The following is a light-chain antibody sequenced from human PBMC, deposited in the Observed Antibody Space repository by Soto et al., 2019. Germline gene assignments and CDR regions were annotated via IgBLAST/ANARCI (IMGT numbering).Light chain of an antibody. CDR2: AAS. V-gene: IGKV1-27*01. CDR3: QKYHSAPRT. CDR1: QGISNY. Sequence: DIQRTQSPSSLSASVGDRVTITCRASQGISNYLAWYEQKPGKVPKLLIYAASTLQSGVPPRFSGSGSGTDFTLTISSLQPEDVATYYCQKYHSAPRTLCQGSKVAS. J-gene: IGKJ1*01.